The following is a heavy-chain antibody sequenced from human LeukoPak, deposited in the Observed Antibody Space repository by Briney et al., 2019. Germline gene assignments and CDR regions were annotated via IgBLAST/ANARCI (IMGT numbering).Heavy chain of an antibody. Sequence: SVKVSCKASGGTFSSYAISWVRQAPGQGLEWMGGIIPIFGTANYAQKLQGRVTMTTDTSTSTAYMELRSLRSEDTAVYYCASSSLVPSWGQGTLVTVSS. D-gene: IGHD2-2*01. CDR1: GGTFSSYA. CDR2: IIPIFGTA. J-gene: IGHJ5*02. V-gene: IGHV1-69*05. CDR3: ASSSLVPS.